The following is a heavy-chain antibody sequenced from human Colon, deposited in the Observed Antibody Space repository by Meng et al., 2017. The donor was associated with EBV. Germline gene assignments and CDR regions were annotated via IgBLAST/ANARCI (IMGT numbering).Heavy chain of an antibody. CDR2: IYYSGST. V-gene: IGHV4-31*03. Sequence: VQLQESGPGLVKPSQTLSLTCTVSGGSISSGGFYWSWIRQHPGKGLEWIGYIYYSGSTYYNPSLRSRVAISIDTSKNQFSLKLTSVTAADTAVYFCARTNYGDYNWCDPWGQGTLVTVSS. CDR1: GGSISSGGFY. D-gene: IGHD4-17*01. J-gene: IGHJ5*02. CDR3: ARTNYGDYNWCDP.